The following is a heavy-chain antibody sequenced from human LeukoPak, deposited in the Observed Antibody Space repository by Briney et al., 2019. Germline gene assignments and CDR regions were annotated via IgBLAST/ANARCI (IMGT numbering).Heavy chain of an antibody. Sequence: PGGSLRLSCAASGFTFSSYAMHWVRQAPGKGLEWVAVISYDGSNKYYADSVKGRFTISRDNSKNTLYLRMNSLRAEDTAVYYCARDRLPGYGSGSYDPWGQGTLVTVSS. V-gene: IGHV3-30-3*01. CDR3: ARDRLPGYGSGSYDP. CDR2: ISYDGSNK. CDR1: GFTFSSYA. J-gene: IGHJ5*02. D-gene: IGHD3-10*01.